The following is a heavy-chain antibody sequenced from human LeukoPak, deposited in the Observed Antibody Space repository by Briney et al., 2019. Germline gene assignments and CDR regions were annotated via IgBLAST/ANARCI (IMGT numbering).Heavy chain of an antibody. D-gene: IGHD5-18*01. CDR2: ISGNGGST. Sequence: GGSLRLSCVASGFTPSTYAMNWVRQAPGKGLEWVSTISGNGGSTYYADSVKGRFTISRDNSRNTLYLQMNSLRAEDTAVYYCGKSVGSAVVPGSWGQGTLVPVSS. CDR3: GKSVGSAVVPGS. V-gene: IGHV3-23*01. CDR1: GFTPSTYA. J-gene: IGHJ5*02.